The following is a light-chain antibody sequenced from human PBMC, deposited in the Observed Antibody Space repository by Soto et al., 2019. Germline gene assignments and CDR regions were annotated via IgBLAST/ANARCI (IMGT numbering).Light chain of an antibody. CDR3: ISYTTISTYV. J-gene: IGLJ1*01. V-gene: IGLV2-14*03. Sequence: QSVLTQPVSVSGSPGQSIAISCTGTSSDVDGYNYVSWYQHHPGKAPKLMIYDVSSRPSGVSNRFSGSKSGNTASLTISGLQAEDEADYYCISYTTISTYVFGTGTKVTVL. CDR1: SSDVDGYNY. CDR2: DVS.